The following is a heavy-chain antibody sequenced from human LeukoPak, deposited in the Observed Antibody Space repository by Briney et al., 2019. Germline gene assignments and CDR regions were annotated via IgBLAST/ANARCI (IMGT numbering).Heavy chain of an antibody. CDR1: GYSISSAYY. CDR2: IYYSGST. J-gene: IGHJ4*02. CDR3: ARGLFGVFDY. D-gene: IGHD3-3*01. Sequence: PSETLSLTCTVSGYSISSAYYWSWIRQPPGKGLEWIGYIYYSGSTNYNPSLKSRVTISVDTSKNQFSLKLSSVAAADTAVYYCARGLFGVFDYWGQGTLVTVSS. V-gene: IGHV4-61*01.